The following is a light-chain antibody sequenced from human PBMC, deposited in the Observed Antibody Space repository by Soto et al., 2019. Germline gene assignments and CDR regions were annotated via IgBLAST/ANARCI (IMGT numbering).Light chain of an antibody. CDR1: QSVSNN. CDR3: QQYHDWPRT. CDR2: GAS. V-gene: IGKV3-15*01. J-gene: IGKJ1*01. Sequence: SVLTQSPGTLSLSPGERATLSCSSSQSVSNNYLAWYQQRPGQAPRILIYGASTRATDIPARFSGSGSGTEFTLTISSLQSEDFAVYYCQQYHDWPRTFGRGTKVDIK.